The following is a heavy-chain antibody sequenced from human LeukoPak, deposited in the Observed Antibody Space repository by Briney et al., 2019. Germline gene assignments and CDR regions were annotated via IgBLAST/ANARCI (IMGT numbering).Heavy chain of an antibody. V-gene: IGHV5-10-1*01. CDR2: IDPSDSYT. CDR3: ASPSLAAAGTDYYYGMDV. J-gene: IGHJ6*02. CDR1: GSIFTSYW. D-gene: IGHD6-13*01. Sequence: PGASLQISCHCSGSIFTSYWISWVRQVPGEGLEWMGRIDPSDSYTNYSPSFQGHVTISADKSISTAYLQWSSLKASDTAMYYCASPSLAAAGTDYYYGMDVWGQGTTVTVSS.